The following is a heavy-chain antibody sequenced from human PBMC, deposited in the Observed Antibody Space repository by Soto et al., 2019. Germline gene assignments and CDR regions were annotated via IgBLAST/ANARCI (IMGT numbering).Heavy chain of an antibody. V-gene: IGHV4-34*01. CDR2: INHSGST. D-gene: IGHD6-25*01. Sequence: QVQLQQWGAGLLKPSETLSLTCAVYGGSFSGYYWSWIRQPPGKGLEWIGEINHSGSTNYNPSLKSRVTLSVDTSKNQFSLKLSSVTAADTAADYCARGGRYSSAPRWFDPWGQGTLVTVSS. CDR3: ARGGRYSSAPRWFDP. CDR1: GGSFSGYY. J-gene: IGHJ5*02.